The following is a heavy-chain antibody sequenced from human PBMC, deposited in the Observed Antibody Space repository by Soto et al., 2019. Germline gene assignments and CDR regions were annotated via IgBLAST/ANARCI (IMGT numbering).Heavy chain of an antibody. V-gene: IGHV1-3*05. CDR2: INAGNGNT. D-gene: IGHD5-18*01. Sequence: QVQLVQSGTEEKKPGASVKVSCKASGYTFNSYVMHWVRQAPGQRLEWMGWINAGNGNTEYSQKFQGRVTITRDTSASTAYMELSSLRSEDTAVYYCARVREPGYSYLPYDYWGRGTLVTVSS. CDR1: GYTFNSYV. CDR3: ARVREPGYSYLPYDY. J-gene: IGHJ4*02.